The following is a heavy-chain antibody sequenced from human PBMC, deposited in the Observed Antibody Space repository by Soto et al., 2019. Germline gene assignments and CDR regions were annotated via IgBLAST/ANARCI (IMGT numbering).Heavy chain of an antibody. CDR2: FSLSGTT. D-gene: IGHD2-2*01. CDR3: ARDRSTSSDNWFDP. Sequence: SETLSLTCTVSGASITGTSYWSWIRQPAGKGLEWIGRFSLSGTTNYNPSLKSRVTMSVDTSKNQFSLKLSSVTAADTAVYYCARDRSTSSDNWFDPWGQGTLVTVSS. J-gene: IGHJ5*02. CDR1: GASITGTSY. V-gene: IGHV4-4*07.